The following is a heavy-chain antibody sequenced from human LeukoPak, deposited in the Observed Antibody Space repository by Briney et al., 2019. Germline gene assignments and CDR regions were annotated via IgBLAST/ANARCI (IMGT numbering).Heavy chain of an antibody. J-gene: IGHJ3*02. CDR3: AIPYYDSSGYYYGDAFDI. CDR2: IYTSGST. D-gene: IGHD3-22*01. CDR1: GGSISSYY. V-gene: IGHV4-4*07. Sequence: SETLSLTCTVSGGSISSYYWSWIRQPAGKGLEWIGRIYTSGSTNYNPSLKSRVTMSVDTSKNQFSLKLSSVTAADTAAYYCAIPYYDSSGYYYGDAFDIWGQGTMVTVSS.